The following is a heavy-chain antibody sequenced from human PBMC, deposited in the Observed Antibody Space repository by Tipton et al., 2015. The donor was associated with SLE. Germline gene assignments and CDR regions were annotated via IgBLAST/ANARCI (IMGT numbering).Heavy chain of an antibody. J-gene: IGHJ4*02. CDR2: SRNKANSYTT. D-gene: IGHD6-6*01. Sequence: SLRLSCAASGFTFSDDYMDWVRQAPGKGLEWVGRSRNKANSYTTDYAASVKGRFIISRDDSKNSVYLQMNSLKTEDTAVYYCARVQYGSSSWLYWGQGTLVTVPS. CDR3: ARVQYGSSSWLY. CDR1: GFTFSDDY. V-gene: IGHV3-72*01.